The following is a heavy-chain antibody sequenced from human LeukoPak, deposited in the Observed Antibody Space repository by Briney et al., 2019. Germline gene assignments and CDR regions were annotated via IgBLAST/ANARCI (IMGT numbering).Heavy chain of an antibody. J-gene: IGHJ1*01. CDR2: TRNDGNNK. CDR3: AKGDYGDEQYFQH. D-gene: IGHD4-17*01. V-gene: IGHV3-30*02. Sequence: PGGSLRLSCAASGFTFTSHGMHWVRQAPGKGLEWVAFTRNDGNNKYYADSVKGRFTISRDNSKNTLYLQMNSLRAEDTAVYYCAKGDYGDEQYFQHWGQGTLVTVSS. CDR1: GFTFTSHG.